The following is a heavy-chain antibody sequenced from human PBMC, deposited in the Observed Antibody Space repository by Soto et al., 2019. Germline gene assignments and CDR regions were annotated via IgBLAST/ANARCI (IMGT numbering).Heavy chain of an antibody. CDR2: ISPKNGKK. J-gene: IGHJ5*02. CDR3: ATSYDSGFDP. Sequence: ASVMVPRKDSGYSFSTYDISWLRQAPGQGPEWMGRISPKNGKKNSAQQFQESVKMNAEPSSSTAYMEVSGMRSDDTAKYYCATSYDSGFDPWGQGTLV. CDR1: GYSFSTYD. V-gene: IGHV1-18*04. D-gene: IGHD3-3*01.